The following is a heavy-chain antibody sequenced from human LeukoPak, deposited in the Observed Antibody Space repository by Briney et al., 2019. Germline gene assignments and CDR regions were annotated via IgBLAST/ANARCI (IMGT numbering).Heavy chain of an antibody. CDR3: ARDYTGYFP. CDR2: IKTDGSEK. V-gene: IGHV3-7*03. D-gene: IGHD3-9*01. J-gene: IGHJ5*02. Sequence: GGSLRLSCAASGFTFSNYWMSWVRQAPGKGLEWVANIKTDGSEKYYVDSVKGRFTISRDNAKNSLYLQMNSLRAEDTAVYYCARDYTGYFPWGQGTLVIVSS. CDR1: GFTFSNYW.